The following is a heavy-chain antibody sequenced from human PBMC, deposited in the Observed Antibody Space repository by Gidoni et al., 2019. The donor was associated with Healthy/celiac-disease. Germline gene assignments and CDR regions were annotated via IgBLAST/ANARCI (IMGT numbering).Heavy chain of an antibody. D-gene: IGHD6-6*01. CDR1: GFTFSSYW. CDR2: INSDGSST. J-gene: IGHJ4*02. V-gene: IGHV3-74*01. CDR3: ARPSVSGQLHNFDY. Sequence: EVQLVESGGGLVQPGGSLRLSCAASGFTFSSYWMHWVRQAPGKGLVWVSRINSDGSSTSYADSVKGRFTISRDNAKNTLYLQMNSLRAEDTAVYYCARPSVSGQLHNFDYWGQGTLVTVSS.